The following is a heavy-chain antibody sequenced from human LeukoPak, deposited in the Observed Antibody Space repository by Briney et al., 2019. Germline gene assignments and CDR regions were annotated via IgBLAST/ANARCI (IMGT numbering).Heavy chain of an antibody. V-gene: IGHV4-31*03. CDR3: TVGPHHYFDS. Sequence: PSQTLSLTCTVSGGSINSGGYYWSWIRQHPGKGLEWTGYISYSGSTYYNLSLKSRVTISLDTSKNQFSLRLSSVSAADTAVYFCTVGPHHYFDSWGQGTLVTVSS. CDR2: ISYSGST. CDR1: GGSINSGGYY. J-gene: IGHJ4*02. D-gene: IGHD4-11*01.